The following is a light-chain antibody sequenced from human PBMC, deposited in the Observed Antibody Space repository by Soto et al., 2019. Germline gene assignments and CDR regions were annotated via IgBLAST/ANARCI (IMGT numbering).Light chain of an antibody. Sequence: EIVLTQSPGTLSLFPGERATLSCRASQSVTSSYLAWYQQKPGQAPMLLIYGASSRATGIPDRFSGSGSGTDFTLTISRLEPEDFAVYYCQQYGSSPYTFGQGTKLEIK. V-gene: IGKV3-20*01. CDR2: GAS. CDR3: QQYGSSPYT. CDR1: QSVTSSY. J-gene: IGKJ2*01.